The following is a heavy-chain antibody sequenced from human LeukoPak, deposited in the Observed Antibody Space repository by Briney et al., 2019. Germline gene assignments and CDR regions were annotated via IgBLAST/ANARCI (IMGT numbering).Heavy chain of an antibody. J-gene: IGHJ4*02. V-gene: IGHV3-74*01. CDR2: INPDGSST. D-gene: IGHD4-17*01. Sequence: GGSLRLSCAVSGFTLSNYCMHWVRQAPGKGLVWVSRINPDGSSTIYADSVKGRFTISRDNAKNTLYLQMNSLRVEDTAVYYCTRMVTTLRDWGQGTLVTVSS. CDR1: GFTLSNYC. CDR3: TRMVTTLRD.